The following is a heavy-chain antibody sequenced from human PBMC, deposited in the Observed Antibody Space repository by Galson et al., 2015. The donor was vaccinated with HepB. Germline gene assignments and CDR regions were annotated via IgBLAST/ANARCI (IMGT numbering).Heavy chain of an antibody. CDR3: ARREYSGSYFQDY. V-gene: IGHV5-51*01. Sequence: QSGAEVKKPGESLKISCKASGYSFSRYWIGWVRQMPGKGLEWMGIIYPGDSDIRYSPSFQGQVTISADKSISTAYLQWGSLKASDTAMYFCARREYSGSYFQDYWGQGTLVTVSS. CDR2: IYPGDSDI. CDR1: GYSFSRYW. D-gene: IGHD1-26*01. J-gene: IGHJ4*02.